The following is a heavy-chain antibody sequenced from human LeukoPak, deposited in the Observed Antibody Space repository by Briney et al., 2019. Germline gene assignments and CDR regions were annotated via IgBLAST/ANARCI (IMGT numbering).Heavy chain of an antibody. Sequence: PGRSLRLSCAASGFTFDDYAMHWVRQAPGKGLEWGSCISWNSGSLDYAVSVKGRFTISRDDAKNSLYLQMDRLRAEDTALYFCVKDAYGGNRWGALDAWGQGAMATVSA. V-gene: IGHV3-9*01. D-gene: IGHD4-23*01. CDR1: GFTFDDYA. CDR2: ISWNSGSL. CDR3: VKDAYGGNRWGALDA. J-gene: IGHJ3*01.